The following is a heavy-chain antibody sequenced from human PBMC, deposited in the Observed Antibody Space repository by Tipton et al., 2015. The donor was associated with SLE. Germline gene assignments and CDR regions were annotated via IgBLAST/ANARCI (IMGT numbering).Heavy chain of an antibody. D-gene: IGHD3-10*01. CDR2: IYYSGST. J-gene: IGHJ6*02. Sequence: LRLSCTVPGGSINNSYWNWIRQPPGKAPEWIGYIYYSGSTNYNPSLKSRVTISVDTSKNQISLQLSSVTAADTAVYYCASSYSDYGMDVWGQGPTVPVSS. V-gene: IGHV4-59*01. CDR1: GGSINNSY. CDR3: ASSYSDYGMDV.